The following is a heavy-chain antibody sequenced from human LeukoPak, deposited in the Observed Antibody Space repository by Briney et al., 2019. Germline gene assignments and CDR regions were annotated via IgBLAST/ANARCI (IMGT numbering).Heavy chain of an antibody. Sequence: GGSLRLSCAASGFTFSSYWMSWVRQAPGKGLEWVANIKQDGSEKYYVDSVKGRFTISRDNAKNSLYLQMNSLRAEDTAVYYCARPRTYYDFWSGPGVWGKGATVTVSS. CDR2: IKQDGSEK. D-gene: IGHD3-3*01. J-gene: IGHJ6*04. CDR1: GFTFSSYW. CDR3: ARPRTYYDFWSGPGV. V-gene: IGHV3-7*01.